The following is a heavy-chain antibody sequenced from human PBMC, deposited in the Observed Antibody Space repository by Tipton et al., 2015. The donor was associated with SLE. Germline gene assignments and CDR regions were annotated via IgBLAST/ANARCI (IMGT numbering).Heavy chain of an antibody. CDR2: IYYSGTT. V-gene: IGHV4-59*12. D-gene: IGHD4-23*01. CDR1: GGSIDTYY. CDR3: ARCGGNFSALGY. J-gene: IGHJ4*02. Sequence: GLVKPSETLSLTCTVSGGSIDTYYWSWIRQPPGKGLEWIGYIYYSGTTNYNPSLKSRLAISVDTSNNQFSLKLRSVTAADTAVYYCARCGGNFSALGYWGQGTLVTVSS.